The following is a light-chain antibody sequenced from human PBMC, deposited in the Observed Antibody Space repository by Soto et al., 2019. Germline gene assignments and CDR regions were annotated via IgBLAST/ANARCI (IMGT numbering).Light chain of an antibody. CDR2: AAS. Sequence: DIQMTQSPSSLSASVGDRVTITCWASQTINTYLNWYQQRPGRAPKLLIYAASSLHSGVPSRFSGSGSGTDFTLTISRLQAEDFATYYCQQSSIPTLTVGVGTKVEI. CDR1: QTINTY. CDR3: QQSSIPTLT. V-gene: IGKV1-39*01. J-gene: IGKJ4*01.